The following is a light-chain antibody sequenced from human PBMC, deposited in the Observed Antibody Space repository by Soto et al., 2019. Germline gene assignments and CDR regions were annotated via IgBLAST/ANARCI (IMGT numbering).Light chain of an antibody. V-gene: IGKV3-20*01. Sequence: EIRLTQSPGTLSLSPGERATLSCRASQSVRNNYLAWYQQRPGQAPRLLTHGASSRDTGIPDRFTGSGSGTDFALTITSLQPKDLPTYNCKQTYITPRTFGQGTKV. CDR3: KQTYITPRT. CDR2: GAS. J-gene: IGKJ1*01. CDR1: QSVRNNY.